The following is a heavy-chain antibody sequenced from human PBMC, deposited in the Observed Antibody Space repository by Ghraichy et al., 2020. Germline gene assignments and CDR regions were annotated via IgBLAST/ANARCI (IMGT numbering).Heavy chain of an antibody. J-gene: IGHJ2*01. CDR1: GGFIRNYY. CDR2: IHYSGTT. V-gene: IGHV4-59*01. D-gene: IGHD5-24*01. CDR3: ARDTEEMATPYWYFDL. Sequence: SETLSLTCIVSGGFIRNYYWSWIRQPPGQGLEWIGFIHYSGTTQYNPSLKSRVTFSVDTSKNQFSLKLSSVTAADTAVYFCARDTEEMATPYWYFDLWGRGTLATVS.